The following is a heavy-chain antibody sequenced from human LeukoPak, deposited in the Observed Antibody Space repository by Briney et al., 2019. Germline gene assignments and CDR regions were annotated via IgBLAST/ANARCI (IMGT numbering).Heavy chain of an antibody. J-gene: IGHJ5*02. CDR3: TKNAGRGRPSDL. D-gene: IGHD2-15*01. CDR1: GDSVSSSY. CDR2: IYYTGVT. Sequence: PSETLSLTCTVSGDSVSSSYWSWVRQPPGKGLEWLAYIYYTGVTNYNLSLKSRVTISLDMSRNQVSLKLLSVTAADTAVYYCTKNAGRGRPSDLWGQGTLVTVSS. V-gene: IGHV4-59*02.